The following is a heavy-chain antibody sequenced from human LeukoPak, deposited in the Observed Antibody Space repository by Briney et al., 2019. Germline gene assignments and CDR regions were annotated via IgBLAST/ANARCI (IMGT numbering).Heavy chain of an antibody. J-gene: IGHJ6*03. V-gene: IGHV4-34*01. CDR2: INHSGST. D-gene: IGHD6-13*01. CDR1: GFTFNNYP. CDR3: ARTGTVYYYMDV. Sequence: GSLRLSCAASGFTFNNYPMHWVRQAPGTGLEWIGEINHSGSTNYNPSLKSRVTISVDTSKNQFSLKLSSVTAADTAVYYCARTGTVYYYMDVWGKGTTVTISS.